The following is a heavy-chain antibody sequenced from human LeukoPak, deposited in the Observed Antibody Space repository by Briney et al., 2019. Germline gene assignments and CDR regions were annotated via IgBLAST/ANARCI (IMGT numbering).Heavy chain of an antibody. V-gene: IGHV3-23*01. CDR2: ISGSGGST. CDR3: ATSYYDILTGYGVDY. D-gene: IGHD3-9*01. J-gene: IGHJ4*02. Sequence: QTWGSLRLSCAASGFTFSSYGMSWVRQAPGKGLEWVSAISGSGGSTYYADSVNGRFTISRDNSKNTLYLQMNSLRAEDTAVYYCATSYYDILTGYGVDYWGQGTLVTVS. CDR1: GFTFSSYG.